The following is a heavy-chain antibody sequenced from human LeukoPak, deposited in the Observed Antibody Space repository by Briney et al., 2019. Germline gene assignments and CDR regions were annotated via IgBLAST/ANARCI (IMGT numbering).Heavy chain of an antibody. CDR2: ISFDGGNK. V-gene: IGHV3-30*18. J-gene: IGHJ6*02. CDR1: GFTFSNCG. D-gene: IGHD3-3*01. Sequence: GRSPRLSCAASGFTFSNCGMHWVRQAPGKGLEWVAIISFDGGNKYYADSVKGRFTISRDNSKNTMYLQMNSLRGEDTAVYYCAKAAYDFWSGYSSGSMDVWGQGTTVTVSS. CDR3: AKAAYDFWSGYSSGSMDV.